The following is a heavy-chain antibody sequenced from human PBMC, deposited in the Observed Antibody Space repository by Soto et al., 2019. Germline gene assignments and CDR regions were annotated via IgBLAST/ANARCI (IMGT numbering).Heavy chain of an antibody. D-gene: IGHD3-22*01. CDR1: GFTFSSYA. CDR2: ISYDGSNK. Sequence: VQLVESGGGLVKPGGSLRLSCAASGFTFSSYAMHWVRQAPGKGLEWVAVISYDGSNKYYADSVKGRFTISRDNSKNTLYLQMNSLRAEDTAVYYCARDRSGTPSITMIVVVNHAFDIWGQGTMVTVSS. CDR3: ARDRSGTPSITMIVVVNHAFDI. V-gene: IGHV3-30-3*01. J-gene: IGHJ3*02.